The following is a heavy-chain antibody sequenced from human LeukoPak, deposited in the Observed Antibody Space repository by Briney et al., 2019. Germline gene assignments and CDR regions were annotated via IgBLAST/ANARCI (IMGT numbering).Heavy chain of an antibody. V-gene: IGHV4-34*01. D-gene: IGHD3-16*02. Sequence: ASETLSLTCAVYGGSFSGYYWSWIRRPPGKGLEWIGEINHSGSTNYNPSLKSRVTMSVDTSKNQFSLKLSSVTAADTAVYYCARSNYVWGSYRPRQSDAFDIWGQGTMVTVSS. J-gene: IGHJ3*02. CDR3: ARSNYVWGSYRPRQSDAFDI. CDR2: INHSGST. CDR1: GGSFSGYY.